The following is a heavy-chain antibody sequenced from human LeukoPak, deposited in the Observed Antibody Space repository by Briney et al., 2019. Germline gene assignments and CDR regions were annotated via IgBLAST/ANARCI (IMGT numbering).Heavy chain of an antibody. CDR2: IYYSGYT. Sequence: SETLPLTCTVSGGSISSYYWSWIRQPPGKGLEWIGCIYYSGYTNYKSSLKSRVTISVDTSKNQFSLKLSSVTAADTAVYYCARTNPDCSSTSCHRSGYFDYWGQGTLVTVSS. V-gene: IGHV4-59*01. CDR1: GGSISSYY. J-gene: IGHJ4*02. CDR3: ARTNPDCSSTSCHRSGYFDY. D-gene: IGHD2-2*01.